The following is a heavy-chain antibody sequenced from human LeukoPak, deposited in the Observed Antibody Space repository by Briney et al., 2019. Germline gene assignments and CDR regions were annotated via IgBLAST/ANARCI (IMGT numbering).Heavy chain of an antibody. J-gene: IGHJ4*02. V-gene: IGHV4-31*03. Sequence: SETLSLTCTLSGGSISSGGYYWSWIRQHPGKGLEWIGYIYYSGSTYYNPSLKSRVTISVDTSKNQFSLKLSSVTAADTAVYYCARAVAYDFWSGYPLDYYFDYWGQGTLVTVSS. CDR3: ARAVAYDFWSGYPLDYYFDY. D-gene: IGHD3-3*01. CDR1: GGSISSGGYY. CDR2: IYYSGST.